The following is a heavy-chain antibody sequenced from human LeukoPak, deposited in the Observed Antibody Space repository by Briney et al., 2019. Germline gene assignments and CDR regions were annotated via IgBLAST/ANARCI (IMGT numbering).Heavy chain of an antibody. CDR2: IYFTGNT. Sequence: SETLSLTCTVSGVSITNYYWSWIRQPPGKGLEWIAYIYFTGNTDYNPSLKSRVTISVVTSKNQFSLKLTSVTAADTALYYCARFSDSPISAFDLWGQGTMVTVSS. J-gene: IGHJ3*01. D-gene: IGHD3-22*01. CDR3: ARFSDSPISAFDL. CDR1: GVSITNYY. V-gene: IGHV4-59*01.